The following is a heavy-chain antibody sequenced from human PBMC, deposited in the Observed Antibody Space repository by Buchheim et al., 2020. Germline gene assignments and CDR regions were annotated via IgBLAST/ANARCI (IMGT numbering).Heavy chain of an antibody. CDR3: ARARYYDYVWGSYLY. CDR2: ISYDGSNK. CDR1: GFTFSSYA. Sequence: VQLVESGGGLVQPGGSLRLSCAASGFTFSSYAMHWVRQAPGKGLEWVAVISYDGSNKYYADSVKGRFTISRDNSKNTLYLQMNSLRAEDTAVYYCARARYYDYVWGSYLYWGQGTL. J-gene: IGHJ4*02. D-gene: IGHD3-16*01. V-gene: IGHV3-30-3*01.